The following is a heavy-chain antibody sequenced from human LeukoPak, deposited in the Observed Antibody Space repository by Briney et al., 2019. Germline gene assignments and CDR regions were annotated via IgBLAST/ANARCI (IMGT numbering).Heavy chain of an antibody. Sequence: GGSLRLSCATSGFPFSDFSTTWVRQAPGKGLEWISTTNSGGSSTDYAESVKGRFTISRDNSKNTLYLQMSSLRVEDTAMYYCAKQSYARSLGEGGPGTLVTVSS. CDR3: AKQSYARSLGE. J-gene: IGHJ4*02. D-gene: IGHD2-8*01. CDR1: GFPFSDFS. CDR2: TNSGGSST. V-gene: IGHV3-23*01.